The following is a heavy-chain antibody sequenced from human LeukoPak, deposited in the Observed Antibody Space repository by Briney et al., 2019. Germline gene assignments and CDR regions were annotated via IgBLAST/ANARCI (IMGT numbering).Heavy chain of an antibody. CDR2: ISSSSSYI. CDR1: GFTFSSYS. CDR3: AKEGGSRVVLRVPAYKYYLQH. V-gene: IGHV3-21*04. D-gene: IGHD2-2*01. J-gene: IGHJ1*01. Sequence: GGSLRLSCAASGFTFSSYSMNWVRQAPGKGLEWVSSISSSSSYIYYADSVKGRFTISRDNAKNSLYLQMNSLRAEDTAVYYCAKEGGSRVVLRVPAYKYYLQHWGQGTLVTVSS.